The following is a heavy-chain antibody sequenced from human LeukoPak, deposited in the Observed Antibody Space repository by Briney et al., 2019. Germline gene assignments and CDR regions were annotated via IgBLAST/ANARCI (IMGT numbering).Heavy chain of an antibody. CDR3: ARDTVTTPYYYYGMDV. D-gene: IGHD4-11*01. CDR2: INPNSGGT. V-gene: IGHV1-2*02. J-gene: IGHJ6*02. CDR1: GYXFTGYY. Sequence: ASVKVSCKASGYXFTGYYMHWVRQAPGQGLEWMGWINPNSGGTNYAQKFQGRVTMTRDTSISTAYMELSRLRSDDTAVYYCARDTVTTPYYYYGMDVWGQGTTVTVSS.